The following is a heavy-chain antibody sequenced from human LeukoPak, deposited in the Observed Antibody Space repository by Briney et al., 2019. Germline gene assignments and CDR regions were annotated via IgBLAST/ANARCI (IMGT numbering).Heavy chain of an antibody. CDR3: ARVTGGAHSGYEY. CDR1: GGTFSSYA. V-gene: IGHV1-69*04. CDR2: IIPILGIA. Sequence: ASVKVSCKASGGTFSSYAISWVRQAPGQGLEWMGRIIPILGIANYAQKFQGRVTITADRSTSTAYMELSSLRSEDTAVYYCARVTGGAHSGYEYWGQGTLVTVSS. D-gene: IGHD5-12*01. J-gene: IGHJ4*02.